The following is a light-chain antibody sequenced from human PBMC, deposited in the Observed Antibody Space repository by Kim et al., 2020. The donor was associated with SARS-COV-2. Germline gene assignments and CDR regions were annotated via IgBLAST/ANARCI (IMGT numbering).Light chain of an antibody. CDR1: SLRHYY. CDR2: AKN. Sequence: SSEPTQDPAVSVALGQTVRITCQGDSLRHYYATWYQQKPGQAPVIIFYAKNRRPSGIPDRFSGSSSGNTASLAITGAQAEDEADYYCNSRDSSGKRWVFG. J-gene: IGLJ3*02. V-gene: IGLV3-19*01. CDR3: NSRDSSGKRWV.